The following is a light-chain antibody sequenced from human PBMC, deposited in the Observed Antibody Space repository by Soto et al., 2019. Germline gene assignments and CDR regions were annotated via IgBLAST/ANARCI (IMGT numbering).Light chain of an antibody. CDR2: KAS. V-gene: IGKV1-5*03. J-gene: IGKJ1*01. CDR1: QSINGW. Sequence: DIRFAQSPSTRSASLGDRVTITCRASQSINGWLAWYQQKPGQAPNLLIYKASTLESGVPSRFSGSGSGTDFTLTISSLQPEDFATYYCQQANSFPRTFGQGTKV. CDR3: QQANSFPRT.